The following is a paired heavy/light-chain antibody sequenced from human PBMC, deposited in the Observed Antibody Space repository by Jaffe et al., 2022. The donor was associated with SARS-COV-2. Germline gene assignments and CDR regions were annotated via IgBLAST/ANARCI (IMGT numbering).Light chain of an antibody. CDR3: SSYTSSSLVV. V-gene: IGLV2-14*01. CDR2: DVS. J-gene: IGLJ2*01. Sequence: QSALTQPASVSGSPGQSITISCTGTSSDVGGYNYVSWYQQHPGKAPKLMIYDVSNRPSGVSNRFSGSKSGNTASLTISGLQAEDEADYYCSSYTSSSLVVFGGGTKLTVL. CDR1: SSDVGGYNY.
Heavy chain of an antibody. J-gene: IGHJ6*02. CDR2: INHSGST. CDR3: AKLAGYPDYGDYDDNYYYYGMDV. CDR1: GGSFSGYY. D-gene: IGHD4-17*01. Sequence: QVQLQQWGAGLLKPSETLSLTCAVYGGSFSGYYWSWIRQPPGKGLEWIGEINHSGSTNYNPSLKSRVTISVDTSKNQFSLKLSSVTAADTAVYYCAKLAGYPDYGDYDDNYYYYGMDVWGQGTTVTVSS. V-gene: IGHV4-34*01.